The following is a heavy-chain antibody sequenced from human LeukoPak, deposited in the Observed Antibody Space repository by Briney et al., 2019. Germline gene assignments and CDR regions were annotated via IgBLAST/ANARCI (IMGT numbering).Heavy chain of an antibody. J-gene: IGHJ3*02. CDR1: GFTFSSYD. Sequence: GGSLRLSCATSGFTFSSYDMPWVRQATGKGLDWVSPIDIAGDTYYPGSVKSRFTISRENAKNSLYLQMNSLRGEDTAMYYCAREHMGVSAFDIWGPGTMVTVSS. V-gene: IGHV3-13*01. CDR3: AREHMGVSAFDI. D-gene: IGHD1-26*01. CDR2: IDIAGDT.